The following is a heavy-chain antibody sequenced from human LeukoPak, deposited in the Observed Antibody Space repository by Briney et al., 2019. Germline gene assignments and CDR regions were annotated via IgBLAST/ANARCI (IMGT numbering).Heavy chain of an antibody. CDR1: GFTFSTYA. V-gene: IGHV3-23*01. D-gene: IGHD6-19*01. J-gene: IGHJ4*02. Sequence: PGGSLRLSCAASGFTFSTYAMSWVRQIPGKGLEWVSGINGNGGNTYYADSVKGRFTISRDSAKNSLYLQMNSLRAEDTAVYYCARGFDRPQQWLVLPNYWGQGTLVTVSS. CDR2: INGNGGNT. CDR3: ARGFDRPQQWLVLPNY.